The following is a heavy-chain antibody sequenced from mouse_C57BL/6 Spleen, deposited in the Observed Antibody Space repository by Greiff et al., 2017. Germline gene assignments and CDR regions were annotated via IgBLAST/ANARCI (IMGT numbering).Heavy chain of an antibody. CDR1: GFTFSDYY. V-gene: IGHV5-12*01. Sequence: EVQLVESGGGLVQPGGSLKLSCAASGFTFSDYYMYWVRQTPEKRLEWVAYISNGGGSTYYPDTVKGRFTISRDNAKNTLYLQMSRLNSEDTAMYYCARMGRDYAMDYWGQGTSVTVSS. J-gene: IGHJ4*01. CDR3: ARMGRDYAMDY. CDR2: ISNGGGST.